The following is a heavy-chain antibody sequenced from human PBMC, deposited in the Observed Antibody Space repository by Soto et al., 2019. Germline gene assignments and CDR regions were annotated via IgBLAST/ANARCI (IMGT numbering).Heavy chain of an antibody. D-gene: IGHD6-19*01. J-gene: IGHJ4*02. CDR3: ARDAIAVADSYFDY. V-gene: IGHV3-33*01. CDR1: GFTFSSYG. Sequence: QVQLVESGGGVVQPGRSLRLSCAASGFTFSSYGMHWVRQAPGKGLEWVAVIWYDGSNKYYADSVKGRFTISRDNSKNTLYLQMNSLRAEDTAVYYCARDAIAVADSYFDYWGQGTLLTVSS. CDR2: IWYDGSNK.